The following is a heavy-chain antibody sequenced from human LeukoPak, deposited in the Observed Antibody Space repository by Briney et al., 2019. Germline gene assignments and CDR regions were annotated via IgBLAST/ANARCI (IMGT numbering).Heavy chain of an antibody. Sequence: SETLSLTCAVYGGSSSGYYWSWIRQPPGKGLEWIGEINHSGSTNYNPSLKSRVTISVDTSKNQFSLKLSSVTAADTAVYYCARGAGTLRFLEWLPKMYYFDYWGQGTLVTVSS. CDR3: ARGAGTLRFLEWLPKMYYFDY. J-gene: IGHJ4*02. CDR2: INHSGST. V-gene: IGHV4-34*01. D-gene: IGHD3-3*01. CDR1: GGSSSGYY.